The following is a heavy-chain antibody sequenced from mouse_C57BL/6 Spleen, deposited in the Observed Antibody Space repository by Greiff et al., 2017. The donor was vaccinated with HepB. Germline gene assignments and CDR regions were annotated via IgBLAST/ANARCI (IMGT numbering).Heavy chain of an antibody. Sequence: QVQLQQPGAELVKPGASVKLSCKASGYTFTSYWMHWVKQRPGQGLEWIGMIHPNSGSTNYNEKFKSKATLTVDKSSSTAYMQLSSLTSEDSAVYYCARGGTTGVGYFDYWGQGTTLTVSS. D-gene: IGHD1-1*01. J-gene: IGHJ2*01. V-gene: IGHV1-64*01. CDR1: GYTFTSYW. CDR2: IHPNSGST. CDR3: ARGGTTGVGYFDY.